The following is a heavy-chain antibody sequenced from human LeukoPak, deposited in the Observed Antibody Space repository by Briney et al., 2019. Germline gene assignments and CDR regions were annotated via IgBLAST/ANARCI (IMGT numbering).Heavy chain of an antibody. Sequence: NAYYADSVKGRFTISRDDSKNTLFLQMNSLTTEDTAVYYCAREPSEYFDYWGQGTLVTVSS. CDR3: AREPSEYFDY. J-gene: IGHJ4*02. V-gene: IGHV3-30*01.